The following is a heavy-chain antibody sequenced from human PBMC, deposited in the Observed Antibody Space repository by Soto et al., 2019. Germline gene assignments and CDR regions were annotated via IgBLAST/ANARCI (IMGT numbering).Heavy chain of an antibody. V-gene: IGHV1-8*01. CDR1: GYTFTSYD. D-gene: IGHD1-26*01. Sequence: ASVKVSCKASGYTFTSYDINWVRQATGQGLEWMGWMNPNSGNTGYAQKFQGRVTMTRNTSISTAYMELSSLRSEDTAVYYGARGELQTRNYYYYYGMDVWGQGTTVTVSS. J-gene: IGHJ6*02. CDR2: MNPNSGNT. CDR3: ARGELQTRNYYYYYGMDV.